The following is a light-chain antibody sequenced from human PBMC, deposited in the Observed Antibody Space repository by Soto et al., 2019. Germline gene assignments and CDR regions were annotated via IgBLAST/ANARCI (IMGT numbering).Light chain of an antibody. Sequence: EIVMTQSPVTLSVSPGERATLSCRASQSVSSNLAWYQQKPGQAPRLLIYGASTRATGIPVRFSGSGSGTEFTLTISSLQSEDCAVYYCQQYNDWPPLTFGGGTKVEIK. CDR2: GAS. V-gene: IGKV3-15*01. CDR3: QQYNDWPPLT. J-gene: IGKJ4*01. CDR1: QSVSSN.